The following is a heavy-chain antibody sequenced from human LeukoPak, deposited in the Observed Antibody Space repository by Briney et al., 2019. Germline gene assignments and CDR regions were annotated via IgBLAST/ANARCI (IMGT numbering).Heavy chain of an antibody. V-gene: IGHV4-59*08. CDR1: GGSISSYY. J-gene: IGHJ5*02. Sequence: SETLSLTCTVSGGSISSYYWSWIRQPPGKGLEWIGYIYYSGSTNYNPSLKSRVTISVDMSKNQFSLKLSSVTAADTAVYYCARLGEQQRKNWFDPWGQGTLVTVSS. CDR2: IYYSGST. CDR3: ARLGEQQRKNWFDP. D-gene: IGHD6-13*01.